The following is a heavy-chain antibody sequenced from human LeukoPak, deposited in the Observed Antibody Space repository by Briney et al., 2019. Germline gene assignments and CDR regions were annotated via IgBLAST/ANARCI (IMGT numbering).Heavy chain of an antibody. CDR2: INPNSGGT. J-gene: IGHJ5*02. D-gene: IGHD2-2*01. CDR3: ARAVVPAAKFDP. V-gene: IGHV1-2*02. CDR1: GYTFTGYY. Sequence: ASVKVSCKASGYTFTGYYMHWVRQAPGQGLEWTGWINPNSGGTNYAQKFQGRVTMTRDTSISTAYMELSRLRSDDTAVYYCARAVVPAAKFDPWGQGTLVTVSS.